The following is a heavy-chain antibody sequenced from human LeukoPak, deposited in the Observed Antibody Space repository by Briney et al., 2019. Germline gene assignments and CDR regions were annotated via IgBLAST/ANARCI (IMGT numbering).Heavy chain of an antibody. Sequence: PSETLSLTCTVSGGSISSSSYYWGWIRQPPGKELEWIGSIYYSGSTYYNPSLKSRVTISVDTSKTQFSLKLSSVTAADTAVYYCAREVAVAGTYYFDYWGQGTLGTVSS. J-gene: IGHJ4*02. CDR3: AREVAVAGTYYFDY. CDR1: GGSISSSSYY. D-gene: IGHD6-19*01. V-gene: IGHV4-39*02. CDR2: IYYSGST.